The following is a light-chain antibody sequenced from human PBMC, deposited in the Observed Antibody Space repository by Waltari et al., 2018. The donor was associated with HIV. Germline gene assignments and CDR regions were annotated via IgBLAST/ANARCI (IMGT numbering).Light chain of an antibody. V-gene: IGKV4-1*01. Sequence: DIVLTQSPDYLAVSLGERATINCKSSQRVLYSSNNKNYLAWYQQKPGQPPKLLIYWASTRESGVPDRFSGSGSGTDFTLTISSLQAEDVAVYYCQQYYSTPLTFGGGTKVEIK. CDR1: QRVLYSSNNKNY. J-gene: IGKJ4*01. CDR3: QQYYSTPLT. CDR2: WAS.